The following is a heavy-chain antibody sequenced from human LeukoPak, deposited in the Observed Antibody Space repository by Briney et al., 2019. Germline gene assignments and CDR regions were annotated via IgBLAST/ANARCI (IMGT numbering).Heavy chain of an antibody. CDR1: GFTFSDYY. D-gene: IGHD3-22*01. CDR3: AREGYDSSGYYFDY. J-gene: IGHJ4*02. CDR2: ISSSSSTI. V-gene: IGHV3-11*04. Sequence: GGSLRLSCAASGFTFSDYYMSWIRQAPGKGLEWVSYISSSSSTIYYADSVKGRFTISRDNAKNSLYLQMNSLRAEDTALYYCAREGYDSSGYYFDYWGQGTLVTVSS.